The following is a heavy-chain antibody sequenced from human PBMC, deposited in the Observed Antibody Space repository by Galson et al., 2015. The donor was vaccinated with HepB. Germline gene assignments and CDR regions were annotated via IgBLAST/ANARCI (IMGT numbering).Heavy chain of an antibody. J-gene: IGHJ4*02. CDR1: GFTFSSYA. Sequence: SLRLSCAASGFTFSSYAMHWVRQAPGKGLEWVAIISYDGSNKYYADSVKGRFTISRDNSNNTLYLQMNSLRPEDTAVYYCAAYRTGAGFYWGQGTLVTVSS. CDR3: AAYRTGAGFY. D-gene: IGHD3-16*01. V-gene: IGHV3-30-3*01. CDR2: ISYDGSNK.